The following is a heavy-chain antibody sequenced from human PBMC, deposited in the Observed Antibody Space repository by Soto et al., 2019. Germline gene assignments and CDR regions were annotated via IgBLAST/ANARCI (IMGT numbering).Heavy chain of an antibody. CDR2: ISYDGSNK. Sequence: QVQLVESGGGVVQPGRSLRLSCAASGFTFSSYAMHWVRQAPGKGLEWVAVISYDGSNKYYADSVKGRFTISRDNSKNTLHLQMTSLRAEDTAVYYCARESIAVAGRHFDYWGQGTLVTVSS. CDR1: GFTFSSYA. V-gene: IGHV3-30-3*01. CDR3: ARESIAVAGRHFDY. J-gene: IGHJ4*02. D-gene: IGHD6-19*01.